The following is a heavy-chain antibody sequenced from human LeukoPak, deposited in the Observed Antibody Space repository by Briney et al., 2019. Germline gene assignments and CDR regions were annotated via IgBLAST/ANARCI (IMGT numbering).Heavy chain of an antibody. CDR3: APSGAAAGTDGY. J-gene: IGHJ4*02. CDR1: GFTFSDFW. D-gene: IGHD6-13*01. CDR2: ISSSSSYI. Sequence: PGGSLRLSCAASGFTFSDFWVEWFRQAPGKGLEWVSSISSSSSYIYYADSVKGRFTISRDNAKNSLYLQMNSLRAEDTAVYYCAPSGAAAGTDGYWGQGTLVTVSS. V-gene: IGHV3-21*01.